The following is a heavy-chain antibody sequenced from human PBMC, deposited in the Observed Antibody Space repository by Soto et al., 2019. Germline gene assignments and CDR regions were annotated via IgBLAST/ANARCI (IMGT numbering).Heavy chain of an antibody. Sequence: QVQLVQSGAEVKKPGSSVKVSCKASGGTFSTYAISWVRQAPGQGLEWMGGIIPIVGTAKYAQKFQGRVTITADESTSTAYMELSSLRSEDTAVYYCAREIFGVIISGGRDAFDIWGQGKMVTVSS. J-gene: IGHJ3*02. CDR2: IIPIVGTA. CDR1: GGTFSTYA. D-gene: IGHD3-3*01. V-gene: IGHV1-69*01. CDR3: AREIFGVIISGGRDAFDI.